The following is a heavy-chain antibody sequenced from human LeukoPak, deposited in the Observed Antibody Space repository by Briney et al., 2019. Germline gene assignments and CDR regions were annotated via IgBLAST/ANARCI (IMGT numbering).Heavy chain of an antibody. CDR3: ARGRIAAGNNWFDP. CDR2: IYTSGST. V-gene: IGHV4-4*07. CDR1: GGSISSYY. Sequence: SETLSLTCTVSGGSISSYYWSWIRQPAGKGLEWIGRIYTSGSTNCNPSLKSRVTMSVDTSKNQFSLKLGSVTAADTAVYYCARGRIAAGNNWFDPWGQGTLVTVSS. D-gene: IGHD6-13*01. J-gene: IGHJ5*02.